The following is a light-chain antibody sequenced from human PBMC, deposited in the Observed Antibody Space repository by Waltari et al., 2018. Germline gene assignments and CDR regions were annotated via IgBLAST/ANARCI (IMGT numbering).Light chain of an antibody. CDR1: SSDVCGIMY. CDR2: GVS. J-gene: IGLJ1*01. Sequence: QSALTQPPSAPGSPGRSVTISCTGTSSDVCGIMYVSGYKQHQGKAPKLIIYGVSKRPAGVPDRFSGSKSGNTASLTVSGHQAEEEAEYYCNSYVGSTLCYVVGTGTKVTVV. V-gene: IGLV2-8*01. CDR3: NSYVGSTLCYV.